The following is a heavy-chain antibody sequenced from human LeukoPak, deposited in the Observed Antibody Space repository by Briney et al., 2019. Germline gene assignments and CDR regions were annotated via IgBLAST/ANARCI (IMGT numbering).Heavy chain of an antibody. CDR1: GYTFTAYY. CDR2: ISAYNGNT. J-gene: IGHJ4*02. V-gene: IGHV1-18*04. Sequence: ASVKVSCKASGYTFTAYYIHWLRQAPGQGLEWMGWISAYNGNTNYAQKLQGRVTMTTDTSTSTAYMELRSLRSDDTAVYYCARAPKVVPTRRPLDYWGQGTLVTVSS. CDR3: ARAPKVVPTRRPLDY. D-gene: IGHD2-15*01.